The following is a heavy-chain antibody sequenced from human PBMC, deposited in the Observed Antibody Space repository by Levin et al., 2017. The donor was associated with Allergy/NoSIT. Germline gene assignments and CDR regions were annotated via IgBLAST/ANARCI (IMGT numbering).Heavy chain of an antibody. V-gene: IGHV3-48*01. CDR3: ARDEESYGDAFDI. CDR2: ISARRTTM. Sequence: GESLKISCAASGFTFSTYGMIWVRQAPGKGLEWVSYISARRTTMYYADSVKGRFTISRDDSKNTLYLQMSSLRAEDTAVYYCARDEESYGDAFDIWGQGTMVTVSS. D-gene: IGHD2-8*01. J-gene: IGHJ3*02. CDR1: GFTFSTYG.